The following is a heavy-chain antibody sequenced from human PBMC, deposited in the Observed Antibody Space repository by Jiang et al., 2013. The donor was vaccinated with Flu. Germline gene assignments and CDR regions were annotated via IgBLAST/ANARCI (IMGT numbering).Heavy chain of an antibody. CDR2: IYYSGST. V-gene: IGHV4-59*13. Sequence: KPSETLSLTCTVSGGSISSYYWSWIRQPPGKGLEWIGYIYYSGSTNYNPSLKSRVTISVDTSKNQFSLKLSSVTAADTAVYYCARVRKYCSGGSCRNWFDPWGQGTPVTVSS. CDR1: GGSISSYY. D-gene: IGHD2-15*01. CDR3: ARVRKYCSGGSCRNWFDP. J-gene: IGHJ5*02.